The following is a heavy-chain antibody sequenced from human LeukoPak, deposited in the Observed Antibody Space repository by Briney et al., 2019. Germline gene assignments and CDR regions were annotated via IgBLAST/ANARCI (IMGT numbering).Heavy chain of an antibody. CDR2: ISSSTTI. V-gene: IGHV3-48*02. CDR3: ARSFRWNPFDC. D-gene: IGHD1-1*01. CDR1: GFAFSSYS. J-gene: IGHJ4*02. Sequence: GGSLRLSCAVSGFAFSSYSMNWVRQAPGKGLEWVSHISSSTTIYYADSVKGRFTISRDNGKNSLYLQMNSLRDEDTAVYFCARSFRWNPFDCWGQGTLVTVSS.